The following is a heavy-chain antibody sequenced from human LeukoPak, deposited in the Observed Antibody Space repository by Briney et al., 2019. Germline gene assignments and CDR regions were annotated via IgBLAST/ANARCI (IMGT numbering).Heavy chain of an antibody. J-gene: IGHJ6*02. CDR2: INHSGST. CDR1: GGSFSGYY. Sequence: PSETLSLTCAVYGGSFSGYYWSWIRQPPGKGLEWIGEINHSGSTNYNPSLKSRVTISVDTSKNQFSPKLSSVTAADTAVYYCARANYYDSHYYYYYGMDVWGQGTTVTVSS. D-gene: IGHD3-22*01. V-gene: IGHV4-34*01. CDR3: ARANYYDSHYYYYYGMDV.